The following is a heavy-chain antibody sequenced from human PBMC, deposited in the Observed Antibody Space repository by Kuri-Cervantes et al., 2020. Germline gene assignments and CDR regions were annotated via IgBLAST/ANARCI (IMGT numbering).Heavy chain of an antibody. V-gene: IGHV1-18*01. CDR2: ISAYNGNT. CDR3: AEVNWNYGIWFDP. D-gene: IGHD1-7*01. Sequence: ASVTVSCKASGYTFTSYGISWVRQAPGQGLEWMGWISAYNGNTNYAQKLQGRVTMTTDTSTSTAYMELRSLRSDDTAVYYCAEVNWNYGIWFDPWGQGTLVTVSS. J-gene: IGHJ5*02. CDR1: GYTFTSYG.